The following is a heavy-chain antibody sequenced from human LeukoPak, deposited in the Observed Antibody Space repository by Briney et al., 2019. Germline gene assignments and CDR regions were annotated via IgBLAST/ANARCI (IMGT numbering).Heavy chain of an antibody. Sequence: GGSLRLSWVASGFPFSSYWMTWVRQAPGKGLEWVANIKQDGSKKSYVDSVKGRFTISRDNAKNSLYLQMNSLRAEDTAIYYCTRVGYIDEGVDYWGQGTLVTVSS. V-gene: IGHV3-7*04. D-gene: IGHD5-24*01. J-gene: IGHJ4*02. CDR1: GFPFSSYW. CDR3: TRVGYIDEGVDY. CDR2: IKQDGSKK.